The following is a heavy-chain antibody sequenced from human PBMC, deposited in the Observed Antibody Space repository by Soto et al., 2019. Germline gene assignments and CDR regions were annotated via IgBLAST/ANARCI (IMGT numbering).Heavy chain of an antibody. CDR3: ASWGVRGVKSDSYFDY. CDR1: GGSISSGGYY. D-gene: IGHD3-10*01. Sequence: QVQLQESGPGLVKPSQTLSLTCTVSGGSISSGGYYWSWIRQHPGKVLEWIGYIYYSGSTYYNPSLTSRVTISVDTSKNQFSLKLSSVTAADTAVYYCASWGVRGVKSDSYFDYWGQGTLVTVSS. V-gene: IGHV4-31*03. CDR2: IYYSGST. J-gene: IGHJ4*02.